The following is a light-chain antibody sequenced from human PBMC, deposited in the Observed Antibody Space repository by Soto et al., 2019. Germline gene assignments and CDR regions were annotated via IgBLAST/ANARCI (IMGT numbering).Light chain of an antibody. CDR3: QQYGTSRRGT. J-gene: IGKJ1*01. V-gene: IGKV3-20*01. CDR1: QSVSSTY. Sequence: EIVLTQSPGTLSLSPGERATLSCRASQSVSSTYLAWYQQKPGQAPRLLIYGASTRATDIPDRFSASGSGTDFSLTISRLEPEDFAVDYCQQYGTSRRGTFGQGTKVEIK. CDR2: GAS.